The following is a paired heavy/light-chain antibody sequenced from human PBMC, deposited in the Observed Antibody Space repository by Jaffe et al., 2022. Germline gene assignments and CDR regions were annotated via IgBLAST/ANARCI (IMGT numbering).Light chain of an antibody. CDR2: VNSDGSH. J-gene: IGLJ3*02. CDR1: SGHSSYS. Sequence: QLVLTQSPSASASLGASVQLTCTLSSGHSSYSIAWHQQQPEKGPRYLMKVNSDGSHTKGDGIPDRFSGSSSGAERYLTISSLQSEDEADYYCQTWATGIQVFGGGTKLTVL. CDR3: QTWATGIQV. V-gene: IGLV4-69*01.
Heavy chain of an antibody. Sequence: QVQLQESGPGLVKPSGTLSLTCAVSGGSISSRNWWSWIRQPPGKGLEWIGEIYHSGITSYNPSLKSRVSISVDKSNNQFSLNLSSVTAADTAVYYCARVYYDILIGYYDDPQTDAFDIWGQGTMVTVSS. CDR3: ARVYYDILIGYYDDPQTDAFDI. CDR1: GGSISSRNW. CDR2: IYHSGIT. D-gene: IGHD3-9*01. V-gene: IGHV4-4*02. J-gene: IGHJ3*02.